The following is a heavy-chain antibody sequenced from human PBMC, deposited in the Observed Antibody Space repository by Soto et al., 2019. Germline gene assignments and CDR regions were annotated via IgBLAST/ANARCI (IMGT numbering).Heavy chain of an antibody. V-gene: IGHV3-30*18. CDR2: ISYDGSNK. D-gene: IGHD1-7*01. CDR3: ANSWNYDY. CDR1: GFTFSSYG. J-gene: IGHJ4*02. Sequence: QVQLVESGGGVVQPGRSLRLSCAASGFTFSSYGMHWVRQAPGKGLEWVAVISYDGSNKYYADSVKGRFTISRDNSKNTLYLQMNSLSAEDTAVYYCANSWNYDYWGQGTLVTVSS.